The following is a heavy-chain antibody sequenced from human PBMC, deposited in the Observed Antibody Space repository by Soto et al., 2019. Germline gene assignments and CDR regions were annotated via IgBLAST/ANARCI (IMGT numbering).Heavy chain of an antibody. J-gene: IGHJ4*02. D-gene: IGHD4-17*01. V-gene: IGHV4-59*01. CDR2: IYYSGST. CDR1: GGSISNYY. Sequence: PSETLSLTCTVSGGSISNYYWTWLRQPPGKGLEWIGYIYYSGSTNYNPSLKSRVTISVDTSKNQFSLKLSSVTAADTAVYYCARDRSGNGDYFQFDYWGQGTQVTVSS. CDR3: ARDRSGNGDYFQFDY.